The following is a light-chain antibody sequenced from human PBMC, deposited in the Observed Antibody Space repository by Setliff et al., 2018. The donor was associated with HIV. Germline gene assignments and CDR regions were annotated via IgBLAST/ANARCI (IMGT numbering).Light chain of an antibody. CDR2: EVT. CDR1: SSDVGSYNL. CDR3: ATSDDSLSAVV. J-gene: IGLJ2*01. Sequence: QSALAQPASVSGSPGQSITISCTGTSSDVGSYNLVSWYQQHPGKAPKLIIYEVTKWPSGVSDRFSGSKSGTSASLAIADLRSGDEADYYCATSDDSLSAVVFGGGTKVTVL. V-gene: IGLV2-14*02.